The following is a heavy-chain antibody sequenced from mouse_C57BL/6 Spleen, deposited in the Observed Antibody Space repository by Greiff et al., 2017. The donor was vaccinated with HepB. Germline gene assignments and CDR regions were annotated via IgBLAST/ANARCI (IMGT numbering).Heavy chain of an antibody. D-gene: IGHD2-1*01. CDR1: GYTFTSYW. V-gene: IGHV1-69*01. CDR2: IDPSDSYT. CDR3: ARRDGNHYYYAMDY. Sequence: QVQLQQPGAELVMPGASVKLSCKASGYTFTSYWMHWVKQRPGQGLEWIGEIDPSDSYTNYNQKFKGKSTLTVDKSSSTAYMQLSSLTSEDSAVYYGARRDGNHYYYAMDYWGQGTSVTVSS. J-gene: IGHJ4*01.